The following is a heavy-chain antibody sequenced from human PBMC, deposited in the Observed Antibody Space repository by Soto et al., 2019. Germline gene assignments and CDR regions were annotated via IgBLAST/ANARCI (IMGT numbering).Heavy chain of an antibody. V-gene: IGHV3-15*07. CDR1: GFTFSNAW. CDR2: IKSKTDGGTT. J-gene: IGHJ6*02. CDR3: PLLWFPERGGMDV. Sequence: GGSLRLSCAASGFTFSNAWMNWVRQAPGKGLEWVGRIKSKTDGGTTDYAAPVKGRFTISRDDSKNTLYLQMNSLKTEDTAVYYCPLLWFPERGGMDVWGQGTTVTVSS. D-gene: IGHD3-10*01.